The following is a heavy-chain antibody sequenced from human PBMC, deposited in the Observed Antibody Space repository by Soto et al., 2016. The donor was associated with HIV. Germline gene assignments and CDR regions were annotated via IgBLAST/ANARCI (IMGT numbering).Heavy chain of an antibody. CDR2: IIPSGGST. CDR1: GYTFTSYY. CDR3: ARAPNYYDSSGWDY. J-gene: IGHJ4*02. D-gene: IGHD3-22*01. Sequence: QVQLVQSGAEVKKPGASVKVSCKASGYTFTSYYMHWVRQAPGQGLEWIGIIIPSGGSTSYAQKFQGRVTLTRDTSTNTVYMELSSLRSEDTAVYYCARAPNYYDSSGWDYWGQGTLVTVSS. V-gene: IGHV1-46*01.